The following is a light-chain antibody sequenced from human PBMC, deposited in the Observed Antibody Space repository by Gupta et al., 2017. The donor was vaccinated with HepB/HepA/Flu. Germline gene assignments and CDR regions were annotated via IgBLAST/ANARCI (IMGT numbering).Light chain of an antibody. CDR3: QTWVTGWV. Sequence: LVLTQSPSASASLGASVPLTCTLSSGQEIYDIAWHQQQPENGPRFLINIPVDGRHTKGAGIPDRFSGSSSGANHYLTIASRQSEDEADYYCQTWVTGWVFGGGTKLTVL. CDR1: SGQEIYD. J-gene: IGLJ3*02. CDR2: IPVDGRH. V-gene: IGLV4-69*01.